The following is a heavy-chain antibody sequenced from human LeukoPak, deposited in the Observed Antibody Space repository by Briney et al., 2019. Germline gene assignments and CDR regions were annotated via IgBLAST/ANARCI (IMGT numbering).Heavy chain of an antibody. D-gene: IGHD3-9*01. V-gene: IGHV4-4*07. CDR1: GGSISSYY. CDR3: ARRVDILTGYRNENWFDP. Sequence: PSETLSLTCTVSGGSISSYYWSWIRQPAGKGLEWIGRIYTSGSTNYNPSLKSRVTMSVDTSKNQFSLKLSSVTAADTAVYYCARRVDILTGYRNENWFDPWGQGTPVTVS. CDR2: IYTSGST. J-gene: IGHJ5*02.